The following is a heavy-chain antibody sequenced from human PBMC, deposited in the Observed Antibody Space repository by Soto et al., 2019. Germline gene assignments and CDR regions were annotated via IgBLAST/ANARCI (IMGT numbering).Heavy chain of an antibody. V-gene: IGHV4-59*01. CDR2: VFYTGRA. D-gene: IGHD2-21*02. CDR3: ARDGDGRRTTNPYYYNGMDG. CDR1: NASLRSFY. Sequence: SATLSLPCTVSNASLRSFYWSWFRQPAGKGLEWIGYVFYTGRANYNASLKSRVSISLDTSNYQFSLKLSSVTAADTAVYYCARDGDGRRTTNPYYYNGMDGWGPGTTVTVSS. J-gene: IGHJ6*02.